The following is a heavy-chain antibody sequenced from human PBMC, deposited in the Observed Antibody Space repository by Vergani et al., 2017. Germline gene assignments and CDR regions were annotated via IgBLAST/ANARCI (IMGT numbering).Heavy chain of an antibody. Sequence: QVQLQESGPGLVKPSQTLSLTCTVSGGSISSGSYYWSWIRQPAGKGLEWIGRIYTSGSTNYNPSLKSRVTISVDTSKNQFSLKLSSVTAADTAVYYCAREGFGSSSNANWYFDLWGRGTLVTVSS. J-gene: IGHJ2*01. V-gene: IGHV4-61*02. D-gene: IGHD6-6*01. CDR2: IYTSGST. CDR1: GGSISSGSYY. CDR3: AREGFGSSSNANWYFDL.